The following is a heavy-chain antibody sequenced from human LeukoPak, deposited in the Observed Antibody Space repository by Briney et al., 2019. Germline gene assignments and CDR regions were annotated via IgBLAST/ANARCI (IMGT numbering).Heavy chain of an antibody. Sequence: PGGSLRLSCAASGFTFSSYWMHWVRQAPGKGLVWVSRINSDGSSTSYADSVKGRFTISRDNAKNTLYLQMNSLRAEDTAVYYCARVLGSYSYYYYYYMDVWGKGTTVTISS. CDR1: GFTFSSYW. V-gene: IGHV3-74*01. CDR3: ARVLGSYSYYYYYYMDV. D-gene: IGHD3-10*01. CDR2: INSDGSST. J-gene: IGHJ6*03.